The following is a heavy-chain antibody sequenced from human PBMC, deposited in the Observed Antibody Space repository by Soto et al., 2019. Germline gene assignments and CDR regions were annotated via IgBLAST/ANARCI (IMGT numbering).Heavy chain of an antibody. Sequence: QVQLVQSGAEVKKPGASVKVSCKASGYTFTSYGISWVRQAPGQGLEWMGWISAYNGNTNYAQKLQGRDTMTTDTSTSTAYMELRSLRSDDTAVYYCARDWNYDILTGYYPPLYYYYYGRDVWGQGTTVTVSS. J-gene: IGHJ6*02. D-gene: IGHD3-9*01. CDR1: GYTFTSYG. CDR2: ISAYNGNT. CDR3: ARDWNYDILTGYYPPLYYYYYGRDV. V-gene: IGHV1-18*04.